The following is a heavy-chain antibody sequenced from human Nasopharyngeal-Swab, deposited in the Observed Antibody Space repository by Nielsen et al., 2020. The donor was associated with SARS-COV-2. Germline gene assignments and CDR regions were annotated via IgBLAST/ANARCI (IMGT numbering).Heavy chain of an antibody. J-gene: IGHJ5*02. V-gene: IGHV6-1*01. CDR1: GDSVSNNIAA. CDR3: ARGSQGTRWS. Sequence: SETLSLTCAISGDSVSNNIAAWSWIRQSLSRGLEWLARTYYRSQWFYDYAVSVRSRIVINPDTSKNQFSLQLSSVTPEDTAVYYCARGSQGTRWSWGQGTLVTVSS. D-gene: IGHD2-15*01. CDR2: TYYRSQWFY.